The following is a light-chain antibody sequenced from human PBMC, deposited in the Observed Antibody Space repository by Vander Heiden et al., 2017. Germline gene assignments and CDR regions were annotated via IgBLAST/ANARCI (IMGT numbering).Light chain of an antibody. Sequence: QSVLTQPTSVPAAPGQTVTISCSGSSSNIGTNYVSWYQQLPGTAPKLLIYDNDKRPSGIPDRFSGSKSGSSATLGITGLQTGDEADFYCGSWDTSLSAPVFGGGTKVTVL. CDR2: DND. CDR1: SSNIGTNY. J-gene: IGLJ3*02. V-gene: IGLV1-51*01. CDR3: GSWDTSLSAPV.